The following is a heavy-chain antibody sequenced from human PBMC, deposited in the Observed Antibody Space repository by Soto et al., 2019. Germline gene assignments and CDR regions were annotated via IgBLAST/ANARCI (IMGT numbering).Heavy chain of an antibody. D-gene: IGHD1-1*01. V-gene: IGHV1-8*01. CDR3: ARERAPFPDY. CDR1: GYTFTSYD. CDR2: MNPNSGNT. Sequence: QVQLVQSGAEVKKPGASVKVSCKASGYTFTSYDINWVRQATGQGLEWMGWMNPNSGNTGYAQKFQGRVTVPGNTSISTAYLELSSLRSEDTAVYYCARERAPFPDYWGQGTLVTVSS. J-gene: IGHJ4*02.